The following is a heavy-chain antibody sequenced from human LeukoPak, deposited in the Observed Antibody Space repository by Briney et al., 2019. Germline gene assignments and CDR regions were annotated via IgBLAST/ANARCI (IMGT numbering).Heavy chain of an antibody. Sequence: ASVKVSCKASGYTFTGYYMHWVQQAPGQGLEWMGRINPNSGGTNYAQKFQGRVTMTRDTSISTAYMELSRLRSDDTAVYYCARGRVGATTFWFYYYGMDVWGQGTTVTVSS. D-gene: IGHD1-26*01. CDR1: GYTFTGYY. CDR3: ARGRVGATTFWFYYYGMDV. V-gene: IGHV1-2*06. J-gene: IGHJ6*02. CDR2: INPNSGGT.